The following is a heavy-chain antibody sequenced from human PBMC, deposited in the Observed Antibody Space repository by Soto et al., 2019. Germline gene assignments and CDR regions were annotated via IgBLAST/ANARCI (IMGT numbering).Heavy chain of an antibody. V-gene: IGHV4-34*01. CDR1: GGSSSSHS. CDR3: ATYDVGTIIQDY. CDR2: IHHDGST. D-gene: IGHD2-21*02. J-gene: IGHJ4*02. Sequence: PSETLSLTCAISGGSSSSHSKSWVRQPPGKGLEWIGEIHHDGSTNYNPSLKSRVTISGDTSKNHFSLELSSVTAADTAVYYCATYDVGTIIQDYWGQGTLVTASS.